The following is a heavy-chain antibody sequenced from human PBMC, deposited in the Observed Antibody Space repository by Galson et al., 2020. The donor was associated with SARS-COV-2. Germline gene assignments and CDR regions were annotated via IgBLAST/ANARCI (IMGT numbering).Heavy chain of an antibody. CDR1: GGSICGTDYY. CDR3: AIQATGDIAVHFDY. J-gene: IGHJ4*02. D-gene: IGHD6-19*01. V-gene: IGHV4-39*01. CDR2: MYHSVRV. Sequence: SQSLSLTCTVSGGSICGTDYYWVLIRQPPGKGLVWIVSMYHSVRVYYNPSLKRRVNISVDTSKNQFSLRLNSVTDADTAVYFCAIQATGDIAVHFDYWGQGTLVSVSS.